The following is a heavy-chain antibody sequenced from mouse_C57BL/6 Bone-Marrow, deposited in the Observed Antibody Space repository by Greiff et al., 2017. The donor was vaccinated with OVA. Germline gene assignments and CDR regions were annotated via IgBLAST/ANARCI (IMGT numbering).Heavy chain of an antibody. CDR1: GYTFTDYY. V-gene: IGHV1-76*01. CDR3: ARGYKGAMDY. D-gene: IGHD3-1*01. CDR2: IYPGSGNT. J-gene: IGHJ4*01. Sequence: QVQLQQSGAELVRPGASVKLSCKASGYTFTDYYINWVKQRPGQGLEWIARIYPGSGNTYYNEKFKGKATLTAEKSSSTAYMQLSSLTSEDSAVYFCARGYKGAMDYWGQGTSVTVSS.